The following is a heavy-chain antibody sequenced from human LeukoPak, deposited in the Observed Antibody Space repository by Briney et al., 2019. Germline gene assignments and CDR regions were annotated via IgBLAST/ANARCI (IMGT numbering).Heavy chain of an antibody. CDR3: STKGSGGGYSDN. CDR1: GFTFSNAW. CDR2: IKSKIDGGTT. D-gene: IGHD3-16*01. Sequence: GGSLRLSCAASGFTFSNAWMIWVRQAPGKGLEWVGRIKSKIDGGTTDYAAPVKGRFTISRDDSKNTLYLQMNSLKTEDTAVYYCSTKGSGGGYSDNWGQGTLVTVSS. J-gene: IGHJ4*02. V-gene: IGHV3-15*01.